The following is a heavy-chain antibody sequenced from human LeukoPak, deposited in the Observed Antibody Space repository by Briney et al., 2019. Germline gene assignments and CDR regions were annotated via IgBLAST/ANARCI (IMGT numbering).Heavy chain of an antibody. CDR3: ARELSYGPRAGDY. Sequence: GESLKISCKASGYIFTDYWVGWVRQMPGKGLEWMGIIYGDSDTRYSPSFQGQVTVSADTSINTACLEWSSLKASDSAKYYCARELSYGPRAGDYWGQGTLVTVSS. V-gene: IGHV5-51*01. J-gene: IGHJ4*02. CDR2: IYGDSDT. D-gene: IGHD1-7*01. CDR1: GYIFTDYW.